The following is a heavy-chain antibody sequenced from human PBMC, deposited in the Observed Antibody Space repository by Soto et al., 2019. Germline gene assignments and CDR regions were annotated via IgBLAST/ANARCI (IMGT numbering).Heavy chain of an antibody. CDR1: GFTFSSYG. V-gene: IGHV3-30*18. D-gene: IGHD5-12*01. Sequence: GGSLRLSCAASGFTFSSYGMHWVRQAPGKGLEWVAVISYDGSNKYYADSVKGRFTISRDNSKNTLYLQMNSLRAEDTAVYYCAKDRERIEATAYYYMDVWGKGTTVTVSS. J-gene: IGHJ6*03. CDR3: AKDRERIEATAYYYMDV. CDR2: ISYDGSNK.